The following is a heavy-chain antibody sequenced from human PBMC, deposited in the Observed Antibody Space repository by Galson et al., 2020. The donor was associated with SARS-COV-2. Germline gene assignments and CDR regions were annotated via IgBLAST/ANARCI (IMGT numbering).Heavy chain of an antibody. V-gene: IGHV4-39*01. J-gene: IGHJ4*02. CDR1: GGSISSRTSY. CDR2: IYYNGIT. Sequence: SETLSLTCTVSGGSISSRTSYWGWIRQPQGKGLEWLGSIYYNGITYYKPSLKSRVSISVDTSKNQFSLNLRSVTAADTAVYFCARLEASATAMALYFFDSWGQGTLVTVSS. D-gene: IGHD5-18*01. CDR3: ARLEASATAMALYFFDS.